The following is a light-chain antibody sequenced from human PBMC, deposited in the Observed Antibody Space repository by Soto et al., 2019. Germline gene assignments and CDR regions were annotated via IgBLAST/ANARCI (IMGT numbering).Light chain of an antibody. V-gene: IGKV1-13*02. Sequence: AIQLTQSPSSLSAAVGDRVTIACRTGQDIGTALAWYRQKPGRAPELLIYSASTLHTGVSSRFAGGGSGTEFTLTISSLQPEDSADYFCQQFKLSPLTFGGGTKVQI. CDR3: QQFKLSPLT. CDR1: QDIGTA. CDR2: SAS. J-gene: IGKJ4*01.